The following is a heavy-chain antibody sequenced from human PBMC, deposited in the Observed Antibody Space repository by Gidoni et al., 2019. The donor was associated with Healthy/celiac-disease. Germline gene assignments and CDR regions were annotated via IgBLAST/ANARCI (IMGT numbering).Heavy chain of an antibody. CDR3: ARDKADTYYYGSGGMDV. Sequence: EVQLVESGGGLVKPGGSLRLSCAASGFTFSSYSMNWVRQAPGKGLEWVSSISSSSSYIYYADSVKGRFTISRDNAKNSLYLQMNSLRAEDTAVYYCARDKADTYYYGSGGMDVWGQGTTVTVSS. J-gene: IGHJ6*02. CDR1: GFTFSSYS. CDR2: ISSSSSYI. V-gene: IGHV3-21*01. D-gene: IGHD3-10*01.